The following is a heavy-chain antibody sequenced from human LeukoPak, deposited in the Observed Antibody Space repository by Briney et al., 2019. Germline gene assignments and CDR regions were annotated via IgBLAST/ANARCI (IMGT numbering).Heavy chain of an antibody. CDR3: AKDRGGGSGSSVVFDS. V-gene: IGHV3-53*01. CDR2: IYSGGST. CDR1: GFTFSSYE. J-gene: IGHJ4*02. D-gene: IGHD3-10*01. Sequence: TGGSLRLSCAASGFTFSSYEMNWVRQAPGKGLEWVSVIYSGGSTYYADSVKGRFTISRDNSKNTLYLQMNSLRADDTAVYYCAKDRGGGSGSSVVFDSWGQGTLVTVSS.